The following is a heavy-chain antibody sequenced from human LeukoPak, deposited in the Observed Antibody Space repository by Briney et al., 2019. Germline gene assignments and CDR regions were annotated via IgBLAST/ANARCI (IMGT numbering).Heavy chain of an antibody. CDR3: ARLTWAYGSVDY. V-gene: IGHV4-4*09. CDR1: AHSINNNY. D-gene: IGHD1-26*01. J-gene: IGHJ4*02. Sequence: SQTLSLTGSVSAHSINNNYCTLIRHHPGKGLEWIAHIYSGSTNYNPPLKSRVIISVDTSSYQFSLRLSSVTAADTAVYYCARLTWAYGSVDYWGQGSLVTVSS. CDR2: IYSGST.